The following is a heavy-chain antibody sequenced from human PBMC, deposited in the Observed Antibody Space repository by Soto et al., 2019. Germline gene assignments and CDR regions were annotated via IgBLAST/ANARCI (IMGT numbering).Heavy chain of an antibody. J-gene: IGHJ6*02. D-gene: IGHD2-2*01. CDR3: AREVGHMDV. CDR2: VSPYNGDT. CDR1: GYTFTTYG. V-gene: IGHV1-18*04. Sequence: ASVKVSCKASGYTFTTYGINWVRQAPGQGLEWMGWVSPYNGDTSYAQKVQGRVTMTTDTSTTTAYLELRSLRSDDTAVYYCAREVGHMDVWGQGTTVTVYS.